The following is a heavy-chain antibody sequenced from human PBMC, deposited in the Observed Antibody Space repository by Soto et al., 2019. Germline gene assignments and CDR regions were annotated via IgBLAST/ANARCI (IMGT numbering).Heavy chain of an antibody. D-gene: IGHD3-10*01. CDR2: IIPIFGTA. CDR3: ARVMQEGRADAFDI. Sequence: QVQLVQSGAEVKKPGSSVKVSCKASGGTFSSYAISWVRQAPGQGLEWMGGIIPIFGTANYAQKFQGRVTITADESTSTAYIELSSLRSEDTALYYCARVMQEGRADAFDIWGQGTMVTVSS. J-gene: IGHJ3*02. CDR1: GGTFSSYA. V-gene: IGHV1-69*01.